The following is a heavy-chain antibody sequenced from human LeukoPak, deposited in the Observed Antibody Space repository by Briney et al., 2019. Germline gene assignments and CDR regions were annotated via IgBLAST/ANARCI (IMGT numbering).Heavy chain of an antibody. V-gene: IGHV4-61*02. CDR3: ARGGASMPPLYYFDD. J-gene: IGHJ4*02. CDR2: TYISGST. CDR1: GGSISSGSYY. D-gene: IGHD3-3*02. Sequence: TLSLTCTVSGGSISSGSYYWSWIRQPAGKRLEWIGRTYISGSTNYNPSLKSRVTISLDTSKNQFSLKLSSVTAADTAVYYCARGGASMPPLYYFDDWGQGTVVTVSS.